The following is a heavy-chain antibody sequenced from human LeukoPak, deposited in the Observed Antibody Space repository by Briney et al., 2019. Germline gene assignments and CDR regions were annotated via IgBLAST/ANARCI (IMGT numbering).Heavy chain of an antibody. CDR1: GGSISSTSYY. V-gene: IGHV4-39*01. J-gene: IGHJ4*02. Sequence: PSETPSLTRTVPGGSISSTSYYWGWIRQPPGKGLEWIGSVYYSGPTYYNPSLKSPVTISVDTSKTQFSLQLSSVTAAHTAVYYCARRASWAWAFHYWGQGPLVTVSS. D-gene: IGHD3-16*01. CDR2: VYYSGPT. CDR3: ARRASWAWAFHY.